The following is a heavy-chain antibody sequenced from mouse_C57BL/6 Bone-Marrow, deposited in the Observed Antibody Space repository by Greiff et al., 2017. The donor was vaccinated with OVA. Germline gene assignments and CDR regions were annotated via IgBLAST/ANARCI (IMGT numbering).Heavy chain of an antibody. CDR2: IDPENGDT. D-gene: IGHD1-1*01. CDR3: TLYGNDWYFDV. CDR1: GFNFKDDY. Sequence: EVQLQQSGAELVRPGASVKLSCTASGFNFKDDYMHWVKQRPEQGLEWIGWIDPENGDTEYASKFQGKATITADTSSNTAYLQLSSLTSEDTAVFYCTLYGNDWYFDVWGTGTTVTVSS. J-gene: IGHJ1*03. V-gene: IGHV14-4*01.